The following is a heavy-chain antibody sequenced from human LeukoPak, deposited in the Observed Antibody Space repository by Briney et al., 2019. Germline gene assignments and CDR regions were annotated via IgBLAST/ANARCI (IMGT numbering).Heavy chain of an antibody. J-gene: IGHJ4*02. V-gene: IGHV3-23*01. D-gene: IGHD3-10*01. CDR1: GFSFSNYA. Sequence: GGSLRLSCVGSGFSFSNYAVSWVRQAPGKGLEWVSGMTGRGITYYADSVKGRFVISRDNSKKTVYLQMNSLRAEDTALYFCAKDKIVGDGRWDFDYWGQGTLVTVSS. CDR3: AKDKIVGDGRWDFDY. CDR2: MTGRGIT.